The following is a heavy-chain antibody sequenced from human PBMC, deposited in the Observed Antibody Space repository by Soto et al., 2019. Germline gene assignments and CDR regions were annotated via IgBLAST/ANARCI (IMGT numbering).Heavy chain of an antibody. CDR1: GYTFTSYG. J-gene: IGHJ3*02. CDR3: ALQGAYGDYDAFDI. V-gene: IGHV1-18*01. D-gene: IGHD4-17*01. CDR2: ISAYNGNT. Sequence: GASVKVSCKASGYTFTSYGISWVRQAPGQGLEWMGWISAYNGNTNYAQKLQGRVTMTTDASTSTAYMELRSLRSDDTAVYYCALQGAYGDYDAFDIWGQGTMVTVSS.